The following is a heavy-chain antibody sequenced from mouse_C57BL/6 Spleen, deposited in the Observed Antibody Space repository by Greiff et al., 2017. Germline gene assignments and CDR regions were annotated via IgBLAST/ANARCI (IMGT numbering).Heavy chain of an antibody. Sequence: VKLQESGAELARPGASVKMSCKASGYTFTSYTMHWVKQRPGQGLEWIGYINTSSGYTKYNQKFKDKATLTADKSSSTAYMQLSSLTSEDSAVYYCARENYGNYLYYFDYWGQGTPLTLSS. CDR3: ARENYGNYLYYFDY. CDR1: GYTFTSYT. J-gene: IGHJ2*01. V-gene: IGHV1-4*01. D-gene: IGHD2-1*01. CDR2: INTSSGYT.